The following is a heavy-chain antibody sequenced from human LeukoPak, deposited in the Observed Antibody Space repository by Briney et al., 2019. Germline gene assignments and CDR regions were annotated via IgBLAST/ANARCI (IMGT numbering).Heavy chain of an antibody. D-gene: IGHD4-11*01. CDR3: ARFSSNYGYFDY. CDR1: GYTFTSYG. Sequence: ASVKVSCKASGYTFTSYGISWVRQAPGQGLEWMGWISAYNGNTNYAQKLQGRVTMTTDTSTSTAYMELRSLRSDDTAVFYCARFSSNYGYFDYWGQGTLVTVSS. CDR2: ISAYNGNT. V-gene: IGHV1-18*01. J-gene: IGHJ4*02.